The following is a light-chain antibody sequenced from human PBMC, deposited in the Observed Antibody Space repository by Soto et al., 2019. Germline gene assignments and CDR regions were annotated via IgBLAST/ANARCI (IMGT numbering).Light chain of an antibody. CDR1: ESISRDY. CDR2: GAS. J-gene: IGKJ2*01. CDR3: QQYGGVPYT. V-gene: IGKV3-20*01. Sequence: EIVLTQSPDTLSLSPGQRATLSCRASESISRDYLAWYQQRLGQAPMLLIYGASSGATGIPDRFSGSGSGTDFTLTISRLEPEDFAIYYCQQYGGVPYTFGQGTKVDIK.